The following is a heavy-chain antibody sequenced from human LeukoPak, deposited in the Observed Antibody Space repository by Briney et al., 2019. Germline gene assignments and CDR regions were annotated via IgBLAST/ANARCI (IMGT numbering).Heavy chain of an antibody. J-gene: IGHJ4*02. CDR2: ISGSAGST. Sequence: GGSLRLSCAASGFTFSSYAMSWVRQAPGKGLEWVSVISGSAGSTYYADSVKGRFTISRDNSKNTLYLQMNSLRAEDTAVYYCARSTVTIPIPGGYWGQGTLVTVSS. D-gene: IGHD2-2*02. V-gene: IGHV3-23*01. CDR3: ARSTVTIPIPGGY. CDR1: GFTFSSYA.